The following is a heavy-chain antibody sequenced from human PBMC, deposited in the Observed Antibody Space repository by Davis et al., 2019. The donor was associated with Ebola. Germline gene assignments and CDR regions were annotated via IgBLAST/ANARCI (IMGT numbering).Heavy chain of an antibody. Sequence: GGSLRLSCAASGFTFSSYGMHWVRQASGKGLEWVGRIRSKANSYATAYAASVKGRFTISRDDSKNTAYLQMNSLKTEDTAVYYCTSTYDDFDYWGQGTLVTVSS. CDR1: GFTFSSYG. CDR2: IRSKANSYAT. J-gene: IGHJ4*02. D-gene: IGHD1-1*01. V-gene: IGHV3-73*01. CDR3: TSTYDDFDY.